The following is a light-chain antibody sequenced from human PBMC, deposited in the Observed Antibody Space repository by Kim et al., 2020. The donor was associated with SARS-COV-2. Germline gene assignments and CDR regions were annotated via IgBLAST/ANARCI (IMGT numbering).Light chain of an antibody. Sequence: TTTNSKSSHSILYKSNYQNHLSWYQQIPVQPPKLLVYWASTRESGVPNRFSGSESAIDFTLTISSLQAEDVAVYYCQQYFTTRPTLGGGTKVDIK. V-gene: IGKV4-1*01. CDR1: HSILYKSNYQNH. CDR2: WAS. J-gene: IGKJ4*01. CDR3: QQYFTTRPT.